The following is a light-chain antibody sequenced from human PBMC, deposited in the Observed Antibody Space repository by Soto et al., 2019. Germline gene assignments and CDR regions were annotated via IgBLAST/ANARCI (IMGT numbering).Light chain of an antibody. CDR1: QSISQW. Sequence: DIQMTQSPSSLSASIGDRVTITCRASQSISQWLAWHQQAPGKDPKVLIFDASTLQSGVPSRFSGSGSGTEFPLTIGSLQPDDVATYYGQQYDGYPLTFGQGTRVEVK. V-gene: IGKV1-5*01. CDR2: DAS. J-gene: IGKJ1*01. CDR3: QQYDGYPLT.